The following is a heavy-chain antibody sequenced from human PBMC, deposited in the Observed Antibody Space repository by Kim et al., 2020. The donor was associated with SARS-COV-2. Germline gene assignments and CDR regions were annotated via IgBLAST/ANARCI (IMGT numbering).Heavy chain of an antibody. Sequence: SETLSLTCTVSGGSVSSGSYYWSWIRQPPGKGLEWIGYIYYSGSTNYNPSLKSRVTISVDTSKNQFSLKLSSVTAADTAVYYCARSHGVGEAVAHWGQGTLVTVSS. J-gene: IGHJ4*02. D-gene: IGHD6-19*01. CDR2: IYYSGST. CDR1: GGSVSSGSYY. CDR3: ARSHGVGEAVAH. V-gene: IGHV4-61*01.